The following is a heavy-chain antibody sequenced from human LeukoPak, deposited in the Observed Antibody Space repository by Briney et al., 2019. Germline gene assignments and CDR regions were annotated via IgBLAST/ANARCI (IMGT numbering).Heavy chain of an antibody. J-gene: IGHJ4*02. CDR2: IYYSGST. CDR3: ARFSYDILTGYYLNY. D-gene: IGHD3-9*01. Sequence: SETLSLTCTVSGGSISSYYWSWIRQPPGKGLEWIGYIYYSGSTNYNPSLKSRVTISVDTSKNQFSLKLSSVTAADTAVYYCARFSYDILTGYYLNYWGQGTLVTVSS. V-gene: IGHV4-59*01. CDR1: GGSISSYY.